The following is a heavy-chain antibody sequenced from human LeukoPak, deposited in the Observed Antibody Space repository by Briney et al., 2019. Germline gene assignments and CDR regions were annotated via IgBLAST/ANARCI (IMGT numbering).Heavy chain of an antibody. D-gene: IGHD2-15*01. CDR1: GDSISSGDYY. Sequence: SETLSLTCTVSGDSISSGDYYWSWIRQPAGKGLEWIGRISSSGSTNYNPSLKSRVTISVDTSKNQFSLKLSSVTAADTAVYYCARDGNYGYHYTDVWGKGTTVTVSS. CDR3: ARDGNYGYHYTDV. CDR2: ISSSGST. J-gene: IGHJ6*03. V-gene: IGHV4-61*02.